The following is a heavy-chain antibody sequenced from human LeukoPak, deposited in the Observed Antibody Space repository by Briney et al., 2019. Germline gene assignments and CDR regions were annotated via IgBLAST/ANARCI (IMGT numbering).Heavy chain of an antibody. D-gene: IGHD6-13*01. V-gene: IGHV4-39*07. CDR3: ARARYEYSSSWYAFDI. CDR1: GGSISSSSYY. Sequence: PSETLSLTCTVSGGSISSSSYYWGWIRQPPGKGLEWIGSTYYSGSTYYNPSLKSRVTISVDTSKNQFSLKLSSVTAADTAVYYCARARYEYSSSWYAFDIWGQGTMVTVSS. J-gene: IGHJ3*02. CDR2: TYYSGST.